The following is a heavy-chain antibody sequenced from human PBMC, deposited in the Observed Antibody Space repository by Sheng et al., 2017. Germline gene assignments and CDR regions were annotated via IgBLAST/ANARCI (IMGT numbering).Heavy chain of an antibody. J-gene: IGHJ6*03. D-gene: IGHD1-20*01. CDR1: GYTFTTYD. V-gene: IGHV1-3*01. CDR2: ITAVNGNT. Sequence: QVQLVQSGAEVKKPGASVKVSCKASGYTFTTYDIHWVRQAPGQRLQWMGWITAVNGNTKYSQRFQGRVSITRDTSASTAYMEMSSLTSEDTAVYYCARGRNNWTLGGHYYYYMDVWGKGTTVTVSS. CDR3: ARGRNNWTLGGHYYYYMDV.